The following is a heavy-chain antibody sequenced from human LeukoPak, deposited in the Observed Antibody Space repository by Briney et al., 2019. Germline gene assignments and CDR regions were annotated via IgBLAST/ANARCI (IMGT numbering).Heavy chain of an antibody. J-gene: IGHJ2*01. CDR2: IYYSGST. V-gene: IGHV4-59*08. CDR3: ARQGGGFWYFDL. D-gene: IGHD6-25*01. Sequence: PSQTLSLTCTVSGGSISSYYWSWIRQPPGKGLEWNGYIYYSGSTNYTPSLKSRVTISVDTSKNQFSLKLSSVTAADTAVYYCARQGGGFWYFDLWGRGTLVTVSS. CDR1: GGSISSYY.